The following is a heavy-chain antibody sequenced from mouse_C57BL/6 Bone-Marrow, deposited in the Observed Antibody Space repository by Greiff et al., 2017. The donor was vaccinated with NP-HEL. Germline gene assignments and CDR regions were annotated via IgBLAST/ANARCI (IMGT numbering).Heavy chain of an antibody. D-gene: IGHD1-1*01. CDR2: ISDGGSYT. CDR1: GFTFSSYA. CDR3: ARDDPYYYGRSYWYFDV. Sequence: EVQGVESGGGLVKPGGSLKLSCAASGFTFSSYAMSWVRQTPEKRLEWVATISDGGSYTYYPDNVKGRFTISRDNAKNNLYLQMSHLKSEDTAMYYCARDDPYYYGRSYWYFDVWGTGTTVTVSS. V-gene: IGHV5-4*01. J-gene: IGHJ1*03.